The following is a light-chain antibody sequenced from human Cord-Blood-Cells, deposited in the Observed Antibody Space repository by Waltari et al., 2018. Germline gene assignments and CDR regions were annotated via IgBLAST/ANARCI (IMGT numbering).Light chain of an antibody. CDR3: AAWDDSLNGVV. J-gene: IGLJ2*01. CDR2: SNN. CDR1: SSNIGSNT. Sequence: QSVLTQPPSASGTPGQRVTIPCSGSSSNIGSNTVNWYQQLPGTAPKLLIYSNNQRPSGGPDRFSGSKSGTSASLAISGLQSEDEADYYCAAWDDSLNGVVFGGGTKLTVL. V-gene: IGLV1-44*01.